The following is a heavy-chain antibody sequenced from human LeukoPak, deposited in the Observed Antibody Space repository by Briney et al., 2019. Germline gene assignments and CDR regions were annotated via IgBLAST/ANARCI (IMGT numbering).Heavy chain of an antibody. J-gene: IGHJ4*02. Sequence: GGSLRLSCAASGFTFSSYSMNWVRQAPGKGLEWVSSISSSSSYIYYADSVKGRFTISRDNAKNTLYLQMNSLRAEDTAVYYCAREYYDFWSGYYAYWGQGTLVTVSS. D-gene: IGHD3-3*01. CDR3: AREYYDFWSGYYAY. CDR1: GFTFSSYS. CDR2: ISSSSSYI. V-gene: IGHV3-21*04.